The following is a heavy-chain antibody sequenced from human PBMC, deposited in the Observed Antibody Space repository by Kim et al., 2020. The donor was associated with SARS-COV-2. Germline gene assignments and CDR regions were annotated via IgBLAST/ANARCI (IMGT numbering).Heavy chain of an antibody. CDR2: INSDGGGA. CDR1: GFTFSSYW. J-gene: IGHJ5*02. CDR3: ARSYCSGGSCYYGWFDP. V-gene: IGHV3-74*01. Sequence: GGSRRLSCAASGFTFSSYWMHLVRQAPGKGLVWVSRINSDGGGATYADSVKGRFTISRDNATNTLYLQMHSLRAENTAVYYCARSYCSGGSCYYGWFDPWGQGILVTVSS. D-gene: IGHD2-15*01.